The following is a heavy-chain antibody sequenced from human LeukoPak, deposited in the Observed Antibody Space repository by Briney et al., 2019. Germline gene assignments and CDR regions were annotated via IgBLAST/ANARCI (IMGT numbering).Heavy chain of an antibody. Sequence: ASVKVSCKASGYTFTGYYMHWVRQAPGQGLEWMGWINPNSGGTNYAQKFQGRVTMTRDTSISTAYMELSGLRSDDTAVYYCARDYCSGGSCYPDAFDIWGQGTMVTVSS. CDR3: ARDYCSGGSCYPDAFDI. CDR1: GYTFTGYY. J-gene: IGHJ3*02. D-gene: IGHD2-15*01. V-gene: IGHV1-2*02. CDR2: INPNSGGT.